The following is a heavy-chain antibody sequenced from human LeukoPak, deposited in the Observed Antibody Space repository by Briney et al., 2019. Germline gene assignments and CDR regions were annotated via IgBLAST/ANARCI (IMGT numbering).Heavy chain of an antibody. CDR2: INPNSGGT. V-gene: IGHV1-2*02. CDR3: ARGMVYAKYRYYYYYGMDV. J-gene: IGHJ6*02. CDR1: GYTFTGYY. Sequence: ASVKVSCKASGYTFTGYYMHWVRQAPGQGLEWMGWINPNSGGTNYAQKLQGRVTMTRDTSISTAYMELSRLRSDDTAVYYCARGMVYAKYRYYYYYGMDVWGQGTTVTVSS. D-gene: IGHD2-8*01.